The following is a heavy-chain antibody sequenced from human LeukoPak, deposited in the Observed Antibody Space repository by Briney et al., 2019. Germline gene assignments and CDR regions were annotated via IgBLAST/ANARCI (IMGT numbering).Heavy chain of an antibody. D-gene: IGHD4/OR15-4a*01. CDR2: IGDTGGTT. J-gene: IGHJ3*01. CDR3: ANHRLFDPFDV. V-gene: IGHV3-23*01. Sequence: GGSLRLSCAASAYTFSGNAMSWVRQAPGKGLEGVSTIGDTGGTTLYADSVKGRFTISRDNSKNMLYLQMNSLRAEDTAVYHCANHRLFDPFDVWGHGKMVTVSS. CDR1: AYTFSGNA.